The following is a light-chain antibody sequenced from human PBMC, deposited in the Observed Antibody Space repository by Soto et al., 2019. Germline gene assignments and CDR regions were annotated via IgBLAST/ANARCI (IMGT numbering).Light chain of an antibody. CDR1: QSVSSY. Sequence: EIVLTQSPATLSLSPGERATLSCRASQSVSSYLAWYQQKPGQAPRLLIYDASNRATGIPARFSGSGSGTDFPLTISSREPEDFAVYYCQQRSNWPFLTFGGGTKVEIK. CDR3: QQRSNWPFLT. V-gene: IGKV3-11*01. CDR2: DAS. J-gene: IGKJ4*01.